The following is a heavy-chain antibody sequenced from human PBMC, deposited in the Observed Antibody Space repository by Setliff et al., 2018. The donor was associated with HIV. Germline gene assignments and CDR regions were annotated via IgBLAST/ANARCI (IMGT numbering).Heavy chain of an antibody. V-gene: IGHV1-58*02. CDR1: GFTFTSSA. CDR2: IVVGSGNT. J-gene: IGHJ4*02. CDR3: AALDIVATRASYYFDY. D-gene: IGHD5-12*01. Sequence: SVKVSCKASGFTFTSSAMQWVRQARGQRLEWIGWIVVGSGNTNYAQKFQERVTTTRDMSTSTAYMELSSLRSEDTAVYYCAALDIVATRASYYFDYWGQGTLVTVSS.